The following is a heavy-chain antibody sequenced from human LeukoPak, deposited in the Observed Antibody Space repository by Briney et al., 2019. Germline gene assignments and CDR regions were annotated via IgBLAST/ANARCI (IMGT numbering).Heavy chain of an antibody. CDR3: AARGGSFDFGY. D-gene: IGHD1-26*01. CDR1: GGSFSGYY. V-gene: IGHV4-34*01. CDR2: INHSGST. Sequence: PSETLSLTCAVYGGSFSGYYWSWIRQPPGKGLEWIGEINHSGSTNYNPSLKSRVTISVDTSKNQFSLKLSSVTAADTAVYYCAARGGSFDFGYWGQGTLVTVSS. J-gene: IGHJ4*02.